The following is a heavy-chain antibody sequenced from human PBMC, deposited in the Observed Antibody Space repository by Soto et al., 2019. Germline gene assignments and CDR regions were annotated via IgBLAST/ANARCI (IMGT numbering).Heavy chain of an antibody. CDR2: ISGSGGST. D-gene: IGHD3-10*01. CDR3: AKDNGVWGGGNYDY. V-gene: IGHV3-23*01. Sequence: EVQLLESGGGLVQPGGSLRLSCAASGFTFSSYAMNWVRQAPGKGLGWVSAISGSGGSTYYADSVKGRFTISRHNSKDTLYLQMKSLRAEDTAVYYWAKDNGVWGGGNYDYWGQGTLVTVSS. J-gene: IGHJ4*02. CDR1: GFTFSSYA.